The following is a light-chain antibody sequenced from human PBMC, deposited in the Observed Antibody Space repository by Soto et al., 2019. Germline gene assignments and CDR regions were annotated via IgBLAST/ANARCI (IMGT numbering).Light chain of an antibody. Sequence: DIQMTQSLSSLSASVGDKVTITCQADEDITNYLNWYQQKPGKAPKLLIYDASNLETGVPSRFSGSGSGTEFTFTITSLRPEDIATYYCQQYDYLPYTFGQGTKVDIK. CDR3: QQYDYLPYT. CDR1: EDITNY. CDR2: DAS. V-gene: IGKV1-33*01. J-gene: IGKJ2*01.